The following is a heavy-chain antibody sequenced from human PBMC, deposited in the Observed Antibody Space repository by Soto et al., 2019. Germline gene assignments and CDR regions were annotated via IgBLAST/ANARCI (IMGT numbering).Heavy chain of an antibody. Sequence: QVQLVESGGGVVQPGRSLRLSCAASGLTFSSSAMHWVRQAPGKGLEWVALISYDGSNKYYVDSVKGRFTISRDNSKNTLDLQMNSLREEDMAVYYCAAETKCYFYGMDVWGQGTTVTVSS. CDR1: GLTFSSSA. V-gene: IGHV3-30*03. CDR2: ISYDGSNK. CDR3: AAETKCYFYGMDV. J-gene: IGHJ6*02.